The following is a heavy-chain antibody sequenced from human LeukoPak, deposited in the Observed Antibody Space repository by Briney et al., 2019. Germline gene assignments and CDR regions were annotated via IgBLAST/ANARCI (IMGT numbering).Heavy chain of an antibody. D-gene: IGHD5-24*01. CDR2: ISSSSSYI. Sequence: GESLKISCAASGFTFSSYSMNWVRQAPGKGLEWVSSISSSSSYIYYADSVKGRFTISRDNAKNSLYLQMNSLRAEDTAVYYCAREKVEMATISPFDYWGQGTLVTVSS. V-gene: IGHV3-21*01. CDR1: GFTFSSYS. CDR3: AREKVEMATISPFDY. J-gene: IGHJ4*02.